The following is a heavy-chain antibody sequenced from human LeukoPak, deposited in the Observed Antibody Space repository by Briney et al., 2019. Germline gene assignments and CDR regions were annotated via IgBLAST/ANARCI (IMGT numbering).Heavy chain of an antibody. CDR3: ARDGMVRGVIIWDAFDI. CDR2: ISSSSSTI. D-gene: IGHD3-10*01. Sequence: LSLTCAVYGGSFSGYYWSWIRQPPGKGLEWVSYISSSSSTIYYADSVKGRFTISRDNAKNSLYLQMNSLRDEDTAVYYCARDGMVRGVIIWDAFDIWGQGTMVTVSS. V-gene: IGHV3-11*04. CDR1: GGSFSGYY. J-gene: IGHJ3*02.